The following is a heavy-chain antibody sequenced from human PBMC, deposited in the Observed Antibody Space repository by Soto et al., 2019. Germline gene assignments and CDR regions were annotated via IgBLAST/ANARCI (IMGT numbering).Heavy chain of an antibody. CDR2: ISDSGST. D-gene: IGHD5-12*01. CDR3: ARDGYNSYYFDL. V-gene: IGHV4-59*01. CDR1: GGSLNDFY. Sequence: PSETLSLTCTVSGGSLNDFYWSWIRQPPGKAPEWIAYISDSGSTNYNPSLRGRVLISVDTSTNQFSLKVTSVTAADSAVYYCARDGYNSYYFDLWGQGTLVTVSS. J-gene: IGHJ4*02.